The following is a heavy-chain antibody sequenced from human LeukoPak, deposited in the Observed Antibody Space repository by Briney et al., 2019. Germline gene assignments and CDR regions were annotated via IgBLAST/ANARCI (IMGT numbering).Heavy chain of an antibody. V-gene: IGHV3-30-3*01. CDR1: GFTFSSYA. D-gene: IGHD5-18*01. CDR3: ARVEDTAMDGIDYYYGMDV. Sequence: GGSLRLSCAASGFTFSSYAMHWVRQAPGKGLEWVAVISYDGSNKYYADSVKGRFTISRDNSKNTLYLQMNSLRAEDTAVYYCARVEDTAMDGIDYYYGMDVWGQGTTVTVSS. CDR2: ISYDGSNK. J-gene: IGHJ6*02.